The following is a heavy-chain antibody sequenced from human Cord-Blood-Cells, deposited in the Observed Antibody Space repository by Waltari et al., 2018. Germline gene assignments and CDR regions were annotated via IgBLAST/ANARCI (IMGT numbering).Heavy chain of an antibody. V-gene: IGHV3-48*02. Sequence: EVQLVESGGGLVQPGGSLRLSCAAAGLPFSTLRMTWVSQVPGKGLEWVSYISSSSSTIYYADSVKGRFTISRDNAKNSLYLQMNSLRDEDTAVYYCARDLGYDSSHSYFDYWGQGTLVTVSS. D-gene: IGHD3-22*01. J-gene: IGHJ4*02. CDR3: ARDLGYDSSHSYFDY. CDR1: GLPFSTLR. CDR2: ISSSSSTI.